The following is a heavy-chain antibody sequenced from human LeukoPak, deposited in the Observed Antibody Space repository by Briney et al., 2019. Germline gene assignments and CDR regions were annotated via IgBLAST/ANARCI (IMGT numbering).Heavy chain of an antibody. CDR3: ARDCSSTRCQGPVFDN. D-gene: IGHD2-2*01. CDR1: GYTFTSNY. J-gene: IGHJ4*02. V-gene: IGHV1-46*01. CDR2: IHPSGGNT. Sequence: ASVKVSCTASGYTFTSNYMHWVRQAPGQGLEWMGIIHPSGGNTNYAQKFQGRVAITRDTSTSTVYMELSSLRSEDTAIYYCARDCSSTRCQGPVFDNWGQGTLVTVSS.